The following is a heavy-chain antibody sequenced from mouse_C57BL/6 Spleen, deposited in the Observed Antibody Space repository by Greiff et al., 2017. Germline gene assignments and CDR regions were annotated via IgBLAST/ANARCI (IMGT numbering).Heavy chain of an antibody. CDR3: ARMDYGNAMDY. Sequence: EVKVVESGGGLVKPGGSLKLSCAASGFTFSDYGMHWVRQAPEKGLEWVSYISSGSSTIYYADTVKGRFTISRDNAKNTLFLQMTSLRSEDTAMYYCARMDYGNAMDYWGQGTSVTVSS. CDR1: GFTFSDYG. V-gene: IGHV5-17*01. CDR2: ISSGSSTI. J-gene: IGHJ4*01. D-gene: IGHD1-1*01.